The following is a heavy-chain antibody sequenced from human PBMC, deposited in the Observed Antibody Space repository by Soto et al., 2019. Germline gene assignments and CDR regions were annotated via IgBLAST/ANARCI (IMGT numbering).Heavy chain of an antibody. CDR1: GTTFSNFA. CDR3: VRGPDYEGYFDY. V-gene: IGHV1-69*12. Sequence: QVRLVQSGAEVKKTGSSVKVSCEASGTTFSNFAIGWVRQAPGQGLEWMGGIILPFGTPNYAQKFQGRVTISADESMTTAYMERRGLRSEDTAVYYCVRGPDYEGYFDYWGQGTLVTVSS. J-gene: IGHJ4*02. CDR2: IILPFGTP. D-gene: IGHD3-22*01.